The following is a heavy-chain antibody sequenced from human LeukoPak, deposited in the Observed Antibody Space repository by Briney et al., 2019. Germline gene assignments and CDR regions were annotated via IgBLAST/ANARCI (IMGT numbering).Heavy chain of an antibody. CDR3: ARDSRSAPLQYAFDI. D-gene: IGHD4-11*01. J-gene: IGHJ3*02. CDR2: IYTSGST. Sequence: SETLSLTCTVSGGSISSYYWSWIRQPAGKGLEWIGRIYTSGSTNYNPSLKSRVTMSVDTSKNQFSLKLSSVTAADTAVYYCARDSRSAPLQYAFDIWGQGTMVTVSS. V-gene: IGHV4-4*07. CDR1: GGSISSYY.